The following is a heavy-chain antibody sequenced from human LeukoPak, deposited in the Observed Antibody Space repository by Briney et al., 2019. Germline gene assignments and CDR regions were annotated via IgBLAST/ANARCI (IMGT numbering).Heavy chain of an antibody. CDR3: ARDLGYCSSTSCYLPGLDYYYGMDV. CDR2: ISYDGSNK. CDR1: GFTFSSYA. V-gene: IGHV3-30-3*01. D-gene: IGHD2-2*01. Sequence: PGGSLRLSCAASGFTFSSYAMHWVRQAPGKGLEGVAVISYDGSNKYYADSVKGRFTISRDNSKNTLYLQMNSLRAEDTAVYYCARDLGYCSSTSCYLPGLDYYYGMDVWGQGTTVTVSS. J-gene: IGHJ6*02.